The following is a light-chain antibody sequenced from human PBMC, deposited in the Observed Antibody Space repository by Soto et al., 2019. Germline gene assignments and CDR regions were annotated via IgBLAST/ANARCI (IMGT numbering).Light chain of an antibody. CDR2: SAS. Sequence: DIQMTQSPSSLSASVGDRVTITCRASQGISNYLAWYQQKPGKVPQLLIYSASVLQSGVASRFSGSGSETDFTLTISSLQPEDVATYYCQKYNSALWTCGQGTKVEIK. V-gene: IGKV1-27*01. CDR1: QGISNY. CDR3: QKYNSALWT. J-gene: IGKJ1*01.